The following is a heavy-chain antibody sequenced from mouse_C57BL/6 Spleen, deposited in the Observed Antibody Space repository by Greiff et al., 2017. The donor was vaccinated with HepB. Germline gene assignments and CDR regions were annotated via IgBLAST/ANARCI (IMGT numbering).Heavy chain of an antibody. V-gene: IGHV1-52*01. CDR2: VDPSDSET. J-gene: IGHJ3*01. CDR3: ALLGGSSLWFAY. CDR1: GYTFTSYW. Sequence: QVQLQQPGAELVRPGSSVKLSCKASGYTFTSYWMHWVKQRPIQGLEWIGNVDPSDSETHYNQKFKDKATLTVDKSSSTAYMQLSSLTSEDSAVYYCALLGGSSLWFAYWGQGTLVTVSA. D-gene: IGHD1-1*01.